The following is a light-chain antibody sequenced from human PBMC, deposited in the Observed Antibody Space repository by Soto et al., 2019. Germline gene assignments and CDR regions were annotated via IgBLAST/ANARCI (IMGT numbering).Light chain of an antibody. Sequence: TQSPSTLSASVGDTVTVTCRASQSVSGWLAWYQQKPGEAPKLLIYDASDRATGIPARFSGSGSGTDFTLTISSLEPEDFAVYYCQQRSNWPPAYTFGQGTKLEIK. CDR2: DAS. CDR1: QSVSGW. J-gene: IGKJ2*01. CDR3: QQRSNWPPAYT. V-gene: IGKV3-11*01.